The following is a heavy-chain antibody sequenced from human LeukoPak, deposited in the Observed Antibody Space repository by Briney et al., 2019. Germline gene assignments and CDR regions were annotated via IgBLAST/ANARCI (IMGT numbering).Heavy chain of an antibody. V-gene: IGHV4-59*01. CDR2: IYYSGST. Sequence: SGTLSLTCTVSGGSISSYYWSWIRQPPGKGLEWIGYIYYSGSTNYNPSLKSRVTISVDTSKNQFSLKLSSVTAADTAVYYCARVKRGYDFWSGYASFDYWGQGTLVTVSS. CDR1: GGSISSYY. D-gene: IGHD3-3*01. CDR3: ARVKRGYDFWSGYASFDY. J-gene: IGHJ4*02.